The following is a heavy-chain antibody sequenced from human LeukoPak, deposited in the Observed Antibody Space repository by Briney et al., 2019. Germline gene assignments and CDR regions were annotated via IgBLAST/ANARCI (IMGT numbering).Heavy chain of an antibody. D-gene: IGHD6-13*01. CDR2: ISWNSDTI. CDR1: GFTFDDYA. Sequence: GGSLRPSCAASGFTFDDYAMHWVRQAPGKGLEWVSGISWNSDTIGYADSVKGRFSISRDNAKNSLYLQMNSLRTEDTALYYCAKGRARVTAAGNYWGQGTLVTVSS. CDR3: AKGRARVTAAGNY. V-gene: IGHV3-9*01. J-gene: IGHJ4*02.